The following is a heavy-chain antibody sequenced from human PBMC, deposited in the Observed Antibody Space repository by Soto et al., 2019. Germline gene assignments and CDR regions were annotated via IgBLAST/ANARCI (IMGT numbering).Heavy chain of an antibody. Sequence: GGSLRLSCAASGFTFTSAAVSWLRQAPGKGLEWVSTLSGSGATTYYADSVKGRFTISRDNSKNTLYLQMNSLRAEDTALYYCAKARESGIYFYFDSWGQGALVTVSS. CDR1: GFTFTSAA. V-gene: IGHV3-23*01. J-gene: IGHJ4*02. D-gene: IGHD1-26*01. CDR2: LSGSGATT. CDR3: AKARESGIYFYFDS.